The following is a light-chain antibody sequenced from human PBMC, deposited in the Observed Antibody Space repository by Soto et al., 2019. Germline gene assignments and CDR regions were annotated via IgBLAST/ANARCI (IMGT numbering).Light chain of an antibody. Sequence: EIVLTQSPGTLSLSPGERATLSCRASQSLSSGYLAWYQQKSGPAPRLLIYGSFSSATGIPDRFSGSGSGTDFTLTISRLAPEDFAVYYCQQYGSLITFGQGTRLEI. CDR3: QQYGSLIT. V-gene: IGKV3-20*01. CDR2: GSF. CDR1: QSLSSGY. J-gene: IGKJ5*01.